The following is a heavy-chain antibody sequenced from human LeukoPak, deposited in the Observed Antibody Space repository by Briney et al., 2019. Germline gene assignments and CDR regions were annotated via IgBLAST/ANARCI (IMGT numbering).Heavy chain of an antibody. CDR3: ARVPYSSSFGLYYFDY. D-gene: IGHD6-6*01. V-gene: IGHV3-30-3*01. CDR2: ISHDGNNK. J-gene: IGHJ4*02. Sequence: GGSLRLSCAASGFAFSSYAMHWVRQVPGKGLDGVAIISHDGNNKYYADSVKGRFTISRDNSKNTLYLQMNSLRAEDTAVYYCARVPYSSSFGLYYFDYWGQGTLVTVSS. CDR1: GFAFSSYA.